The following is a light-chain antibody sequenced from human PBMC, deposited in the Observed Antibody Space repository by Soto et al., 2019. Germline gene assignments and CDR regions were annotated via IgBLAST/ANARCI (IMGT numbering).Light chain of an antibody. Sequence: DIQMPQSPSSLSASVGDRVTITCRASQSISSYLNWYQQKPGKAPKLLIYAAYSLQSGVPSRFSGSGSGTDFTLTISSLQPEDFATYYCQQSYIPPYPLGQGNKLDIK. J-gene: IGKJ2*01. CDR2: AAY. CDR3: QQSYIPPYP. V-gene: IGKV1-39*01. CDR1: QSISSY.